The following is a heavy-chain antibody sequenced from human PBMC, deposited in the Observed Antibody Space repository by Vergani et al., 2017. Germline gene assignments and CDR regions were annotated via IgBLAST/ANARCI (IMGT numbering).Heavy chain of an antibody. CDR1: GGPITYGAFY. J-gene: IGHJ5*02. CDR2: IYYSENK. CDR3: ARCFRDEGMIYGGTVENWFDP. Sequence: QLQLQESGPGLVKPSETLSPPCTVPGGPITYGAFYWGWIRQSPGKGLERIGSIYYSENKFYNPSLESRVTLSIDTTKNQFSLKLKSVTAADTAVYYCARCFRDEGMIYGGTVENWFDPWGQGTLVTVSS. D-gene: IGHD3-22*01. V-gene: IGHV4-39*01.